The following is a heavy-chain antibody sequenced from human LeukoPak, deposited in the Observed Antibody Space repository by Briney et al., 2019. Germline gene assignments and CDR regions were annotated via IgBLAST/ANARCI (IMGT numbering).Heavy chain of an antibody. CDR2: ISGSGGST. J-gene: IGHJ5*02. CDR3: AKDLAMGP. V-gene: IGHV3-23*01. D-gene: IGHD5-18*01. Sequence: PGGSLRLSCAASGFTFSSYWVHWVRQAPGKGLEWVSAISGSGGSTYYADSVKGRSTISRDNSKNTLYLQMNSLRAEDTAVYYCAKDLAMGPXGXGTLVIVSS. CDR1: GFTFSSYW.